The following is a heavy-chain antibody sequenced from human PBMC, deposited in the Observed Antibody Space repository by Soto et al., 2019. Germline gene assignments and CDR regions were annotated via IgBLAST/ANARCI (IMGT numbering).Heavy chain of an antibody. D-gene: IGHD3-10*01. CDR2: IYSSENT. V-gene: IGHV4-39*01. J-gene: IGHJ4*02. Sequence: PSETLSLTCTVSGGSVSSNSYSWGWIRQSPGKGLEWIGTIYSSENTYYNPSLLSRVTISVDTSKNQFSLKLSSVTAADTAVYYCARGKQYYYGSGSSQYHFDYWGQGTLVTVSS. CDR3: ARGKQYYYGSGSSQYHFDY. CDR1: GGSVSSNSYS.